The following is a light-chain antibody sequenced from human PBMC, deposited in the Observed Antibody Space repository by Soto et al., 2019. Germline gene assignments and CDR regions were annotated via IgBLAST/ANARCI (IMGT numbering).Light chain of an antibody. CDR1: QSVSSSY. V-gene: IGKV3-20*01. CDR2: GAS. J-gene: IGKJ1*01. Sequence: VLTQSPVTLSLSPGERATLSCRASQSVSSSYLAWYQQKPGQAPRLLIYGASSRATGIPDRFSGSGSGTDFTLTISRLEPEDFAVYHCQQHGSSPWTFGQGTKVDI. CDR3: QQHGSSPWT.